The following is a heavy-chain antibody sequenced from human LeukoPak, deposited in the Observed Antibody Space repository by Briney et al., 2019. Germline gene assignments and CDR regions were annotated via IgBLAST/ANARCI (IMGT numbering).Heavy chain of an antibody. CDR1: GYTFTGYY. Sequence: GASVKVSCKASGYTFTGYYMHWVRQAPGQGLEWMGRINPNSGGTNYAQKFQGRVTMTRDTSISTAYMELSRLRSDDTAVYYCARAPRYSSGWSNWFDPWGQGTLVTVSS. J-gene: IGHJ5*02. V-gene: IGHV1-2*06. D-gene: IGHD6-19*01. CDR2: INPNSGGT. CDR3: ARAPRYSSGWSNWFDP.